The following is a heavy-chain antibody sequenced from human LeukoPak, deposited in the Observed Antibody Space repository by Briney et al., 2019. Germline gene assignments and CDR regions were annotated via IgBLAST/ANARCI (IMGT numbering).Heavy chain of an antibody. J-gene: IGHJ4*02. CDR2: ISAYNGNT. Sequence: GASVKVSCKASGYTFTNYNIDWVRQATGQGLEWMGWISAYNGNTNYAQKLQGRVTMTTDTSTSTAYMELRSLRSDDTAVYYCAREVRGDYGGNSNYWGQETLV. CDR1: GYTFTNYN. D-gene: IGHD4-23*01. CDR3: AREVRGDYGGNSNY. V-gene: IGHV1-18*01.